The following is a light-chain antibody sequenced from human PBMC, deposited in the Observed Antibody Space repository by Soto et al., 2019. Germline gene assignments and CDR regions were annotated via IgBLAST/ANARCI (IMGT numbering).Light chain of an antibody. J-gene: IGKJ4*01. Sequence: EIVMTQSPATLSVSPGGRATLSCRASHRVSSYLAWYQQKPGQAPRLLIYGASTRATGIPARFSGSGSGTEFTLTISSLQSEYVAVYYCQQYNNWPLTFGAGTKVEIK. CDR1: HRVSSY. CDR3: QQYNNWPLT. CDR2: GAS. V-gene: IGKV3-15*01.